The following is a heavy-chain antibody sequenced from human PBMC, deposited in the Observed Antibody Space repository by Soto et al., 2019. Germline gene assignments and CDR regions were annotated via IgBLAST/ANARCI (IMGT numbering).Heavy chain of an antibody. CDR2: LYYTGST. V-gene: IGHV4-59*01. CDR1: SGSISDFY. J-gene: IGHJ6*02. D-gene: IGHD3-3*01. CDR3: ARGGGYDFRSSQAPPIDV. Sequence: KPSETLSLTCNVSSGSISDFYWSWIRQSPGKRLEWIGYLYYTGSTNYNPALKSRVTISLDTSKNQFSLKVRSVTAADTAVYYCARGGGYDFRSSQAPPIDVWGQGTTVTVSS.